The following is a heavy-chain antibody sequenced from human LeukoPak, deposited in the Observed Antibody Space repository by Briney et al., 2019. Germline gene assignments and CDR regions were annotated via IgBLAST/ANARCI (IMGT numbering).Heavy chain of an antibody. CDR1: GGSISGYY. V-gene: IGHV4-59*01. J-gene: IGHJ3*02. CDR3: ARGGLENGYHSNDGFDI. Sequence: SETLSLTCTVSGGSISGYYWSWIRQPPGKGLEWIGYIYYSGSTKYNPSLKSRVTMSVDTSRNQFSLKLSSVTAADTAVYYCARGGLENGYHSNDGFDIWGQGTMVSVSS. D-gene: IGHD3-22*01. CDR2: IYYSGST.